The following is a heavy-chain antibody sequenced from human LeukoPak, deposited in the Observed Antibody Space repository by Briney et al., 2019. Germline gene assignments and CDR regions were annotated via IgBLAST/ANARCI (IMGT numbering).Heavy chain of an antibody. CDR3: ARAPYYYGSGSYYTTPPDY. CDR1: GGSISSSNW. D-gene: IGHD3-10*01. V-gene: IGHV4-4*02. Sequence: SETLSLTCAVSGGSISSSNWWSWVRQPPGKGLEWIGEIYHSGSTNYNPSLKSRVTISVDKSKNQFSLKLSSVTAADTAVYYCARAPYYYGSGSYYTTPPDYWGQGTLVTVSS. J-gene: IGHJ4*02. CDR2: IYHSGST.